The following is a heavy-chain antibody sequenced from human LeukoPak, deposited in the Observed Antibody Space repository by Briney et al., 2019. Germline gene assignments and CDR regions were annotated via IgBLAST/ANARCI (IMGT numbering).Heavy chain of an antibody. CDR2: IYPGDSDT. CDR3: ARRRDLYSGSYYPFDY. V-gene: IGHV5-51*01. Sequence: GESLKIFCKGSGYRFTNYWIGWVRQMPGKGLEWMGIIYPGDSDTRYSPSFQGQVTISADKSISTAYLQWSSLKASDTAMYYCARRRDLYSGSYYPFDYWGQGTLVTVSS. D-gene: IGHD1-26*01. J-gene: IGHJ4*02. CDR1: GYRFTNYW.